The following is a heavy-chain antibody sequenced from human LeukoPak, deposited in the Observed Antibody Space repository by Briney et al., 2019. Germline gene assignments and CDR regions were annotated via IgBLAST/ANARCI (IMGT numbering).Heavy chain of an antibody. CDR1: GYTFTSYG. CDR3: ARVKVYSYGSIYYYYYYMDV. V-gene: IGHV1-18*01. Sequence: GASVKVSCKASGYTFTSYGISWVRQAPGQGLEWMGWISAYNGNTNYAQKLQGRVTMTTDTSTSTAYMELRSLRSDDTAVYYCARVKVYSYGSIYYYYYYMDVWGKGTTVTISS. CDR2: ISAYNGNT. J-gene: IGHJ6*03. D-gene: IGHD5-18*01.